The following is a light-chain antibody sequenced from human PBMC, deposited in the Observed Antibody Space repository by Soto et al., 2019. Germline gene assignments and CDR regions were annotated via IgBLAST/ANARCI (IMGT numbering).Light chain of an antibody. CDR1: QSLLYSNGYNF. Sequence: DVVMTQSPLSLPVTPGEPASISCRSSQSLLYSNGYNFLDWYLQKPGQSPQLLIYLGSNRASGAPDRFSGSGSGTDFTLKISRVEAEDVGVYYCMQALQTPSTFGQGTKVDIK. CDR2: LGS. CDR3: MQALQTPST. V-gene: IGKV2-28*01. J-gene: IGKJ1*01.